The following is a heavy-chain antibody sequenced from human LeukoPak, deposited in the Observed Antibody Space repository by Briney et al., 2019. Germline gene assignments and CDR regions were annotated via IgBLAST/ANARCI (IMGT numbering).Heavy chain of an antibody. CDR3: AKGRKNAYKFYDSSGYPFDY. CDR1: GFIFNNYA. D-gene: IGHD3-22*01. CDR2: ISGSGGST. V-gene: IGHV3-23*01. J-gene: IGHJ4*02. Sequence: GESLILSCATSGFIFNNYAMSWVRQAPGKGLEWVSAISGSGGSTYYADSVKGRFTISRDNSKNTLYLQMNSLRAEDTAVYYCAKGRKNAYKFYDSSGYPFDYWGQGTLVTVSS.